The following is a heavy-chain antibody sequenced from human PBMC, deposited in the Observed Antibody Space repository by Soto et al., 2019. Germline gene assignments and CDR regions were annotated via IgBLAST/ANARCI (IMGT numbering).Heavy chain of an antibody. V-gene: IGHV4-61*01. J-gene: IGHJ4*02. CDR1: GGSVNSDNYY. Sequence: SETLSLTCTVSGGSVNSDNYYWSWIRQPPGRGLDWIGYIYHTGSTNYNPSLNSRVTISVDTSRNQFSLKLNSVTAADTAVYYCAREFSNSPEAFDSWGQGTLVTVSS. CDR3: AREFSNSPEAFDS. D-gene: IGHD6-6*01. CDR2: IYHTGST.